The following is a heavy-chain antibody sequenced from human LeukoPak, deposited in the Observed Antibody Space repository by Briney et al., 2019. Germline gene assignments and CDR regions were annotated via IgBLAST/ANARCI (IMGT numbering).Heavy chain of an antibody. J-gene: IGHJ4*02. CDR3: ARDNYDI. V-gene: IGHV3-7*01. CDR1: GFTFSSYA. CDR2: INQDEGQK. Sequence: GGSLRLSCAASGFTFSSYAMSWVRQAPGKGLEYVANINQDEGQKYYVDSVKGRFTISKDTAKNSLNLQMNSLRAEDTGVYYCARDNYDIRGQGTLVTVSS. D-gene: IGHD3-9*01.